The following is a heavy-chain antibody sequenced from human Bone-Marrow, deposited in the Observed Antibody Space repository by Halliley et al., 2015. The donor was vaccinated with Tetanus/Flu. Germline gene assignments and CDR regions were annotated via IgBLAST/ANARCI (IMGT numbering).Heavy chain of an antibody. V-gene: IGHV4-59*01. J-gene: IGHJ5*02. D-gene: IGHD6-6*01. Sequence: YIYSSGSTNYHPSLKSRVTISVDTSKNQFSLKLSSVTAAATAVYYCARDIAARVWFDPWGPGTLVTVSS. CDR3: ARDIAARVWFDP. CDR2: IYSSGST.